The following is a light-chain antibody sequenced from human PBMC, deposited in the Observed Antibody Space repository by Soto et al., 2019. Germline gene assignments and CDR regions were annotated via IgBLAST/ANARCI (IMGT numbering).Light chain of an antibody. CDR2: DAS. CDR1: QSVSNNY. Sequence: EIVMTQSPATLSVSPGGRATLSCRASQSVSNNYLAWYQQKPGQAPRLLIYDASNRATGIPARFSGSGSGTDFTLTISRLEPEDFAVYYCQQYGSSGTFGQGTKVDIK. V-gene: IGKV3-20*01. CDR3: QQYGSSGT. J-gene: IGKJ1*01.